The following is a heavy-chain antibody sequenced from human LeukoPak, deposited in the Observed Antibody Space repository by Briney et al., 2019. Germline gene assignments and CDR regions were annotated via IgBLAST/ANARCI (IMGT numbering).Heavy chain of an antibody. CDR2: ISSSSRYI. D-gene: IGHD3-22*01. CDR1: GFTFSNYS. V-gene: IGHV3-21*01. CDR3: AIGYDSSGSTLGSYGMDV. J-gene: IGHJ6*02. Sequence: GGSLRLSCAASGFTFSNYSMNWVRQAPGKGLEWVSSISSSSRYIYYADSVKGRFTFSRDNAKNTLYPQMNSLRAEDTAVYYCAIGYDSSGSTLGSYGMDVWGQGTTVTVSS.